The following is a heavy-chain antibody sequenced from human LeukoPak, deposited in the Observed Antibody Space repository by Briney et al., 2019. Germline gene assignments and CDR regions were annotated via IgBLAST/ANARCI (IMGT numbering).Heavy chain of an antibody. J-gene: IGHJ6*02. CDR1: GYSFSDYG. V-gene: IGHV1-2*02. CDR2: INPNSGGT. D-gene: IGHD2-2*01. CDR3: ARGASLHIVVVPAAIYYYGMDV. Sequence: ASVKVSCKASGYSFSDYGFSWVRQAPGQGLEWMGWINPNSGGTNYAQKFQGRVTMTRDTSISTAYMELSRLRSDDTAVYYCARGASLHIVVVPAAIYYYGMDVWGQGTTVTVSS.